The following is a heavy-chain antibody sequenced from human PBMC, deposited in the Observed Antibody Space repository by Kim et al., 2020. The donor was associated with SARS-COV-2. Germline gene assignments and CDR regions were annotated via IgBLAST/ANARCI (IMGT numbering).Heavy chain of an antibody. CDR3: ARDGQGGEQCLGRRSYFDY. J-gene: IGHJ4*02. CDR2: INPIVGST. V-gene: IGHV1-46*01. CDR1: GYTFTSYY. Sequence: ASVKVSCKASGYTFTSYYMSWVRQAPGQGLEWMGVINPIVGSTSYAQKFQGRVTMTRDTSTSTAYMELSSLRSEDTAVYYCARDGQGGEQCLGRRSYFDYWGQGTLVTVSS. D-gene: IGHD6-19*01.